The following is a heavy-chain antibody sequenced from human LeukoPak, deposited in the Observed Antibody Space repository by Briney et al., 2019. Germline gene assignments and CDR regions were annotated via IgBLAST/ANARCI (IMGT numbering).Heavy chain of an antibody. Sequence: SETLSLTCTVSGGSISSSSYYWGWIRQPPGKGLEWIGSISYSVSTYSNPSLKSRVTMSVDTSKNQFSLILSSVTAADTAVYYCATHHSSGYHYFDYRGQGTLVTVSS. CDR1: GGSISSSSYY. V-gene: IGHV4-39*01. CDR2: ISYSVST. J-gene: IGHJ4*02. CDR3: ATHHSSGYHYFDY. D-gene: IGHD3-22*01.